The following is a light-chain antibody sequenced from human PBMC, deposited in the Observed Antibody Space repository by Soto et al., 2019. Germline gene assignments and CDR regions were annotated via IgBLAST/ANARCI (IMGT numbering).Light chain of an antibody. V-gene: IGKV1-39*01. CDR3: QQRYSTPPIT. CDR1: QSISDY. Sequence: DIQMTQSPSSLSASVGDRVTITCRASQSISDYLNWYQQKPGKAPKFLIYASSSLQSGVPSRFRGSGSGTDFTLTISSLQPEDFATYYCQQRYSTPPITFGQGTRLEIK. J-gene: IGKJ5*01. CDR2: ASS.